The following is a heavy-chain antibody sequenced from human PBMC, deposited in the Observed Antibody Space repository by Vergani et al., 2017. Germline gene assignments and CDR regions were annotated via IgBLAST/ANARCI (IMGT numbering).Heavy chain of an antibody. CDR1: GFTFSSYA. J-gene: IGHJ4*02. CDR2: ISYDGSNK. CDR3: ARDSEYSSSSIDY. V-gene: IGHV3-30*04. D-gene: IGHD6-6*01. Sequence: QVQLVESGGGVVQPGRSLRLSCAASGFTFSSYAMYWVRQAPGKGLEWVAVISYDGSNKYYADSVKGRFTISRDNSKNTLYLQMNSLRAEDTAVYYCARDSEYSSSSIDYWGQGTLVTVSS.